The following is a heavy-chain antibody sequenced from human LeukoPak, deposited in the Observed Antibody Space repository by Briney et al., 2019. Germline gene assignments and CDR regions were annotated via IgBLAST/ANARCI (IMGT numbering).Heavy chain of an antibody. CDR3: ARAAAGLDYYMDV. CDR2: INAGNGNT. V-gene: IGHV1-3*03. D-gene: IGHD6-13*01. J-gene: IGHJ6*03. Sequence: ASVKVSCKASGYTFTSYAMHWVRQAPGQRLEWMGWINAGNGNTKYSQEFQGRVTITRDTSASTAYMELSSLRSEDMAVYYCARAAAGLDYYMDVWGKGTTVTVSS. CDR1: GYTFTSYA.